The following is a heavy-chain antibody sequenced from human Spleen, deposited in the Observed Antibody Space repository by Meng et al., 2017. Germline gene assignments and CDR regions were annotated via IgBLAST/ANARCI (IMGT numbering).Heavy chain of an antibody. D-gene: IGHD3-10*01. Sequence: GSLRLSCTVSGGSISSSSYYWGWIRQPPGKGLEWIGSIYYSGSTYYNPSLKSRVTISVDTSKNQFSLKLSSVTAADTAVYYCATTPVRGVISYFDYWGQGTLVTVSS. J-gene: IGHJ4*02. CDR2: IYYSGST. CDR3: ATTPVRGVISYFDY. CDR1: GGSISSSSYY. V-gene: IGHV4-39*07.